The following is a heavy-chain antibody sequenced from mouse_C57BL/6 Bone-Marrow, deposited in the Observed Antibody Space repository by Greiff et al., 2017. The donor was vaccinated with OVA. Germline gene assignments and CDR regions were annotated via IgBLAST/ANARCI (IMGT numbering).Heavy chain of an antibody. D-gene: IGHD1-1*01. V-gene: IGHV1-15*01. CDR1: GYTFTDYE. CDR2: LDPETGGT. Sequence: VQLKESGAELVRPGASVTLSCKASGYTFTDYEMHWVKQTPVHGLEWIGALDPETGGTAYNQKFKGKAILTADKSSSTAYMELRSLTSEDSAVYYCTELRYAMDYWGKGTSVTVSS. CDR3: TELRYAMDY. J-gene: IGHJ4*01.